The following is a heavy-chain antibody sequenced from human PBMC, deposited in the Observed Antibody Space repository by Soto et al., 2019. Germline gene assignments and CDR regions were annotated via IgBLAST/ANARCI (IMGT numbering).Heavy chain of an antibody. CDR2: ISGSGGST. J-gene: IGHJ3*02. Sequence: GGSLRLSCAASGFTFSSYAMSWVRQAPGKGLEWVSAISGSGGSTYYADSVKGRFTISRDNSKNTLYLQMNSLRAEDTAVYYCAKIPIVVVTAILAFDIWGQGTMVTVSS. V-gene: IGHV3-23*01. CDR3: AKIPIVVVTAILAFDI. D-gene: IGHD2-21*02. CDR1: GFTFSSYA.